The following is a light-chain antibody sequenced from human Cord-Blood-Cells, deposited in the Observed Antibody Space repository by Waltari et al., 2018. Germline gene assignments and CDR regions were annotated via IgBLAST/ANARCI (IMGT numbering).Light chain of an antibody. CDR3: AAWDDSLSGQWV. CDR1: SSNIGSNY. V-gene: IGLV1-47*01. Sequence: QSVLTQPPSASGTPGQRVTISCSGSSSNIGSNYVYWYQQLPGTAPKLLIYRNNRRPSGVPDRFPGSKSGTSASLAISGLRSEDEADYYCAAWDDSLSGQWVFGGGTKLTVL. CDR2: RNN. J-gene: IGLJ3*02.